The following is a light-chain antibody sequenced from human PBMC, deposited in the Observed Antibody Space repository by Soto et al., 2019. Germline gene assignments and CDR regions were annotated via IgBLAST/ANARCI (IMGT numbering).Light chain of an antibody. CDR1: QSVSSN. Sequence: EIVMTQSPATLSVSPGERATLSCRASQSVSSNLAWYQQKPGQAPRLLIYGAYTRAAGVPARFSGSGSGTEFTLTINGLQSEDFALYWCQQYDNWPPTFGGGTKVDIK. CDR2: GAY. V-gene: IGKV3-15*01. CDR3: QQYDNWPPT. J-gene: IGKJ4*01.